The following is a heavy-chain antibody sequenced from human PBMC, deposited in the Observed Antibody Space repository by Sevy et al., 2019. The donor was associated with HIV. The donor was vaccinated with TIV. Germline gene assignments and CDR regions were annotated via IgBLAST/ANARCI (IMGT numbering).Heavy chain of an antibody. CDR2: PSYDGSNQ. V-gene: IGHV3-30*04. CDR3: ARFPPERAFDI. CDR1: GFTFSGYA. Sequence: GGSLRLSCAASGFTFSGYAMHWVRRAPGKGLEWVAVPSYDGSNQDYADSVKGRFTISRDNSKNTLYLQMNSLRVEDTAVYYCARFPPERAFDIWGQGTMVTVSS. J-gene: IGHJ3*02.